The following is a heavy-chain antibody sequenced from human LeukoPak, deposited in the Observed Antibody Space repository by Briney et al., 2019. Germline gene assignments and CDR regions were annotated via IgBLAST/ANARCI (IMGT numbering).Heavy chain of an antibody. CDR3: ARELGYSSGWFDYYYGMDV. D-gene: IGHD6-19*01. J-gene: IGHJ6*02. Sequence: ASVKVSCKASGYTFTSYDINWVRQATGQGLEWMGWMNPNSGNTGYAQKFQGRVTMTRNTSISTAYVELSSLRSEDTAVYYCARELGYSSGWFDYYYGMDVWGQGTTVTVSS. V-gene: IGHV1-8*01. CDR2: MNPNSGNT. CDR1: GYTFTSYD.